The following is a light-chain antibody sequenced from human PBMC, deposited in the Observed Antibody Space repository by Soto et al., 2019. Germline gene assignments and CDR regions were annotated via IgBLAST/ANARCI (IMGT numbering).Light chain of an antibody. CDR1: QSVSDN. Sequence: EIVMTQSPATLSVSPGERVTLSCRASQSVSDNLAWYQQKPGQAPRLLIYGASTRATTTPARFSGSGSGTELTLTISSLQSEDFAVYFCQQSNNWPYTFGQGTKLDIK. CDR3: QQSNNWPYT. J-gene: IGKJ2*01. V-gene: IGKV3-15*01. CDR2: GAS.